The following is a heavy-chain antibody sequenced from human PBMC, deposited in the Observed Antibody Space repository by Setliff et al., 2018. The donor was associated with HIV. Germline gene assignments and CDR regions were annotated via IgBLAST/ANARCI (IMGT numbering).Heavy chain of an antibody. V-gene: IGHV1-2*02. D-gene: IGHD5-12*01. Sequence: ASVKVSCKASGYTFIDYFMHWVRQAPGQGLEWMGWISPNNGDKNIPRTFRGRGTLTCDTSTNTAYMELSGLRSDDTAVYYCARAHFLVAMTRNWFDPWGQGTLVTVSS. CDR3: ARAHFLVAMTRNWFDP. CDR2: ISPNNGDK. CDR1: GYTFIDYF. J-gene: IGHJ5*02.